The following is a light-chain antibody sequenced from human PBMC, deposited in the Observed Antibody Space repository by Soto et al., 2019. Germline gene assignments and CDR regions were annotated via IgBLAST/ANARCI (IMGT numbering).Light chain of an antibody. V-gene: IGKV3-20*01. CDR3: QQYGSSPWP. CDR1: QSVTSRS. J-gene: IGKJ1*01. Sequence: VFKLSTSTRSLSPGERAALSCRASQSVTSRSLAWYQQKPGQAPRLIIYAASSRTTGTPDRFSGGGSGTDFSLTISRLEPEDFAVYYCQQYGSSPWPFGQGTKVDNK. CDR2: AAS.